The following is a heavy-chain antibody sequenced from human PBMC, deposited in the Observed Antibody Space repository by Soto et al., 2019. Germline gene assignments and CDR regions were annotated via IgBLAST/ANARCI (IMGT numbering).Heavy chain of an antibody. CDR1: GGTFSSYA. Sequence: ASVKVAFKTAGGTFSSYAISWVRQAPGQGLEWMGGIIPIFGTANYAQKFQGRVTITADESTSTAYMELSSLRSEDTAVYYCVRTARNYNYNDMDVWGQGTTVTVSS. D-gene: IGHD1-20*01. J-gene: IGHJ6*02. CDR2: IIPIFGTA. V-gene: IGHV1-69*13. CDR3: VRTARNYNYNDMDV.